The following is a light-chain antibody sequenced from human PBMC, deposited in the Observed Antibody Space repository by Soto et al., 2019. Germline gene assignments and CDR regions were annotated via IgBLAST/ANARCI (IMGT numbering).Light chain of an antibody. CDR2: KAS. J-gene: IGKJ1*01. CDR1: QTISSW. V-gene: IGKV1-5*03. CDR3: QQSNCYSEA. Sequence: FHITHSPSTLSGYVDDGVTITCRASQTISSWLAWYQQKPGKAPKLLIYKASTLKSGVPSRFSGSGSGTEFTLTISSLQPDDFATYYCQQSNCYSEAFGQGTNVDIK.